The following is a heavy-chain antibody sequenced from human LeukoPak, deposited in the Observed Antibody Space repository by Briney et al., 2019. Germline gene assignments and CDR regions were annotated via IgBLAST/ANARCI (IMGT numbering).Heavy chain of an antibody. Sequence: GGSPRLSCAASGFTFSSYDMSWVRQAPGKGLEWVSSISASGGSTYYADSVKGRFAISRDYSKNTLYLQMSSLRADDTAIYYCARDLEAARPGYWGQGTLVTVSS. CDR1: GFTFSSYD. J-gene: IGHJ4*02. V-gene: IGHV3-23*01. CDR3: ARDLEAARPGY. CDR2: ISASGGST. D-gene: IGHD6-6*01.